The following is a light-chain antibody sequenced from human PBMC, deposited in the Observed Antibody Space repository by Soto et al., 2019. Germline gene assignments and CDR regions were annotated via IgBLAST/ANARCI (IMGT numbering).Light chain of an antibody. V-gene: IGKV1-5*03. J-gene: IGKJ4*01. CDR1: QNIRSW. CDR3: QEYNGNSGLT. CDR2: SAS. Sequence: DIQMTQSPSTLSASVGDRVTITCRASQNIRSWLAWYQQKPGKAPELLIYSASGLESGVPSRFSGSGSGTEFNLTISSLQPDDFATYYCQEYNGNSGLTFGGGTKVELK.